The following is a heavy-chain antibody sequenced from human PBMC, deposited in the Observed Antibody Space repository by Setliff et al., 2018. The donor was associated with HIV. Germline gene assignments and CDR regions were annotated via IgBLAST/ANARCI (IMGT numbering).Heavy chain of an antibody. CDR1: GGSISGYY. J-gene: IGHJ4*02. Sequence: LSLTCSVSGGSISGYYWSWVRQPPGRGLEWIGYVSYSGSTSYNPSLNSRVTMSVDTSRDQFSLKLSSVTAADTAVYYCARGRYYYDSSGYYYYFDYWGQGTLVTVSS. CDR3: ARGRYYYDSSGYYYYFDY. V-gene: IGHV4-59*01. CDR2: VSYSGST. D-gene: IGHD3-22*01.